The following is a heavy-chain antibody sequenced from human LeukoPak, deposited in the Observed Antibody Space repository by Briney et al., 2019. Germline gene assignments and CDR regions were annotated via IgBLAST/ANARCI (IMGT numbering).Heavy chain of an antibody. CDR3: ARGCSSTSCYTGMDWFDP. Sequence: GGSLRLSCAASGFTISSYSMNWVRQPPGKGLEWVSYISSSSSTIYDADSVKGRFTISRDNAKNSLYLQMNSLRAEDTAVYYCARGCSSTSCYTGMDWFDPWGQGTLVTVSS. V-gene: IGHV3-48*04. D-gene: IGHD2-2*02. CDR1: GFTISSYS. CDR2: ISSSSSTI. J-gene: IGHJ5*02.